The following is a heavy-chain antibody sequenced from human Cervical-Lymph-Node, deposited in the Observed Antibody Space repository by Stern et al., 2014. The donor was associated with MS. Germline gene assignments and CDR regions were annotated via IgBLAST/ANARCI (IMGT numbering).Heavy chain of an antibody. CDR3: AREVRRYYGMDV. CDR2: IYYSGST. J-gene: IGHJ6*02. D-gene: IGHD2-2*01. V-gene: IGHV4-61*01. CDR1: GGSVRSGSYY. Sequence: QVQLQESGPGLVKPSETLSLTCTVSGGSVRSGSYYWSWIRQPPGKGLEWIGYIYYSGSTNYNPSLKSRVPISVDTSKNQFSLKLSSVTAADTAVYYCAREVRRYYGMDVWGQGTTVTVSS.